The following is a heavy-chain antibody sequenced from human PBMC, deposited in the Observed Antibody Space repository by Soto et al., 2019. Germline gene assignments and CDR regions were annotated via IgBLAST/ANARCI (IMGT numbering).Heavy chain of an antibody. V-gene: IGHV1-3*01. Sequence: GASVKVSCKASGYTFTSYAMHWVRQAPGQRLEWMGWINAGNGNTKYSQKFQGRVTITRDTSASTAYMELSSLRSEDTAVYYCTREGSAPYYYYGMDAWGQGTTVTVSS. CDR3: TREGSAPYYYYGMDA. CDR1: GYTFTSYA. J-gene: IGHJ6*02. CDR2: INAGNGNT. D-gene: IGHD3-10*01.